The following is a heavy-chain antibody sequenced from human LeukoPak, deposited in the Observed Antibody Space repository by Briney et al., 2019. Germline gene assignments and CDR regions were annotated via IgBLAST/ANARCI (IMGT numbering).Heavy chain of an antibody. CDR3: ARGDDILTGYFRGFDY. D-gene: IGHD3-9*01. V-gene: IGHV1-18*01. J-gene: IGHJ4*02. CDR2: ISAYNGNT. Sequence: ASVKVSCKASGYTFTSYGICWVRQAPGQGLEWMGWISAYNGNTNYAQKLQGRVTMTTDTSTSTAYMELRSLRSDDTAVYYCARGDDILTGYFRGFDYWGQGTLVTVSS. CDR1: GYTFTSYG.